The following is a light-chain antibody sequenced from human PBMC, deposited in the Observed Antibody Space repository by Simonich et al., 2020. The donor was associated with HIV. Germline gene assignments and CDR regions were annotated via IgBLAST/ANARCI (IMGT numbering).Light chain of an antibody. CDR1: ALPKQY. CDR3: QSADSSGTYVV. J-gene: IGLJ2*01. V-gene: IGLV3-25*03. CDR2: KDS. Sequence: SNELTQPPLVSVSPGQTARITCSGDALPKQYAYWYQQKPGQAPGLVIYKDSERPSGIPERFSGSSSGTTVTLTISGVQAEDEADYYCQSADSSGTYVVFGGGTKLTVL.